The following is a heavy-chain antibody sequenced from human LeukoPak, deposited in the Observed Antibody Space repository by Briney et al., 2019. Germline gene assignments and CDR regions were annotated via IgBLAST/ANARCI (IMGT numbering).Heavy chain of an antibody. CDR1: GYTFTDYF. CDR2: INPNSGDR. D-gene: IGHD4-23*01. CDR3: ARGPNYGGNSDFDY. V-gene: IGHV1-2*02. Sequence: ASVKVSCKASGYTFTDYFIQWVRQAPGQGLEWMGWINPNSGDRKNAQKFQGRVTMTRDTSISTGYMELTSLRSDDTAVYYCARGPNYGGNSDFDYWGQGTLVTVSS. J-gene: IGHJ4*02.